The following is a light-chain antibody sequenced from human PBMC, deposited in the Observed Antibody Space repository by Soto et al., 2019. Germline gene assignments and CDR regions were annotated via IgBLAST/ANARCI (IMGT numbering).Light chain of an antibody. Sequence: QSVLTQPPSMSGAPGQRVTISCTGSSSNIGAGYDVHWYQQHPGTAPKLLIFDNNNRPSGVPDRFSGSKSDTSASLAITGLQAADEADYYCQSFDTSLSGFVVFGGGTQLTVL. CDR1: SSNIGAGYD. V-gene: IGLV1-40*01. J-gene: IGLJ2*01. CDR2: DNN. CDR3: QSFDTSLSGFVV.